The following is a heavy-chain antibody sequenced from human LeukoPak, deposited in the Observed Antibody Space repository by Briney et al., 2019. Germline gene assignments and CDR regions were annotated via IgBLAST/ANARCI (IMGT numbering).Heavy chain of an antibody. Sequence: GGSLRLSCAASGFTFSSYGMYWVRQAPGKGLEWVAFIRYDGSNKYYADSVKGRFTISRDNSKNTLYLQMNSLRAEDTAVYYCAKGGSNDAFDIWGQGTMVTVSS. V-gene: IGHV3-30*02. CDR2: IRYDGSNK. CDR1: GFTFSSYG. J-gene: IGHJ3*02. D-gene: IGHD6-13*01. CDR3: AKGGSNDAFDI.